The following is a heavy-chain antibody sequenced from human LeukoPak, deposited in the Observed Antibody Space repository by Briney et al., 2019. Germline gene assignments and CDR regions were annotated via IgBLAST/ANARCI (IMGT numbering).Heavy chain of an antibody. Sequence: GGSLRPSCAASGFTFSAYAMSWVRHAPGKGREWVSAISGSGGSTYYADSVKGRFTISRDNSKNTLYLQMNSLRADDTAVYYCAKVPPSPVDYWGQGTLVTVSS. V-gene: IGHV3-23*01. CDR2: ISGSGGST. J-gene: IGHJ4*02. CDR1: GFTFSAYA. CDR3: AKVPPSPVDY.